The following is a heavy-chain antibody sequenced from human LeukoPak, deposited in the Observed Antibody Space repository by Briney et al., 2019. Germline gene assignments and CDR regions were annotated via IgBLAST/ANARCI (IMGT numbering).Heavy chain of an antibody. CDR1: GFTFNSYW. D-gene: IGHD2-21*02. CDR2: IGGSGDNT. J-gene: IGHJ4*02. V-gene: IGHV3-23*01. CDR3: AKGVWNCGGDCYSTFDY. Sequence: GGSLRLSCAASGFTFNSYWMHWVRQDPGKGLEWVSAIGGSGDNTYYADSVKGRFTISRENSKNTLNLQMNSLRAEDTAVYYCAKGVWNCGGDCYSTFDYWGQGTLVTVSS.